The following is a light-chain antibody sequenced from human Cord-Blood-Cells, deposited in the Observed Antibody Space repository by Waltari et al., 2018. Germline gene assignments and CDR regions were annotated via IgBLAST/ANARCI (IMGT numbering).Light chain of an antibody. J-gene: IGLJ2*01. V-gene: IGLV2-14*01. CDR1: SSDAGGYNY. CDR3: SSYTSSSTRV. Sequence: QSALTQPASVSGSPGQSSTISGTGTSSDAGGYNYVSWYQQHPGKAPKLMIYYVSNRPSGVSNRFSGSKSGNTASLTISGLQAEDEADYYCSSYTSSSTRVFGGGTKLTVL. CDR2: YVS.